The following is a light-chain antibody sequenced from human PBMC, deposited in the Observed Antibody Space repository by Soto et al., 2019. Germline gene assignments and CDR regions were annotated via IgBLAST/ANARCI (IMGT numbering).Light chain of an antibody. J-gene: IGLJ3*02. CDR1: SSDVGGYNY. Sequence: QSALTQPRSVSGSPGQSVTISCTGTSSDVGGYNYVSWYQQHPGKAPKLMIYDVSQRPSGVPHRFSGSKSDNTASLTISGLQAEDEADYYCCSYAGTYTWVFGGGTKLTVL. CDR3: CSYAGTYTWV. CDR2: DVS. V-gene: IGLV2-11*01.